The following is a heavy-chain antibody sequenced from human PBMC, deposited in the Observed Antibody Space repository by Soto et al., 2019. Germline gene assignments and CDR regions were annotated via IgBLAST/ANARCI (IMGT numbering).Heavy chain of an antibody. CDR1: GGSISSSNW. Sequence: QVQLQESGPGLVKPSGTLSLTCAVSGGSISSSNWWSWVRQPPGKGLEWIGEIYHSGNTNYNPSLKRRVTMAVDQSSNQFSLKRSSVTAADTAVYYCARRWGEGRVDYWGQGTLVTVSS. CDR3: ARRWGEGRVDY. J-gene: IGHJ4*02. D-gene: IGHD3-10*01. CDR2: IYHSGNT. V-gene: IGHV4-4*02.